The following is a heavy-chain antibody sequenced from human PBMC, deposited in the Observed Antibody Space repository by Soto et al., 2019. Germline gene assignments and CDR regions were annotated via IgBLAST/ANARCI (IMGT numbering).Heavy chain of an antibody. Sequence: GGSLRLSCAASGFTFSSYGMHWVRQAPGKGLEWVAVIWYDGSNKYYADSVKGRFTISRDNSKNTLYLQMNSLRAEDTAVYYCARDDYGDFEDPGGAFDIWGQGTMVTVSS. V-gene: IGHV3-33*01. D-gene: IGHD4-17*01. CDR1: GFTFSSYG. J-gene: IGHJ3*02. CDR3: ARDDYGDFEDPGGAFDI. CDR2: IWYDGSNK.